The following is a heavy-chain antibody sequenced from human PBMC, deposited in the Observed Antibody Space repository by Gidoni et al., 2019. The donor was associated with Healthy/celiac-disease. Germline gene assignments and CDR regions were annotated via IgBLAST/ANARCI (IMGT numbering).Heavy chain of an antibody. J-gene: IGHJ4*02. Sequence: QVQLQESGPGLVKPSETLSLTCTVSGGPVSSGSYYWSWIRQPPGKGLEWIGYIYYSGSTNSNPSLKSRFTISVDTSKTQFSLKLSSVTAADTAVYYCARVGWDIAKDYWGQGTLVTVSS. CDR3: ARVGWDIAKDY. CDR1: GGPVSSGSYY. D-gene: IGHD2-15*01. V-gene: IGHV4-61*01. CDR2: IYYSGST.